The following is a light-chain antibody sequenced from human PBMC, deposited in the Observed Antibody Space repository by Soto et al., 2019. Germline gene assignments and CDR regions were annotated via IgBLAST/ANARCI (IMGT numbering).Light chain of an antibody. CDR3: QQYDSSPWT. Sequence: EIVLTQSPGTLSLSPGERATLSGRASQSVSSSFLAWYQLKPGQAPRLLIYGASSRATGIPDRFSGSGSGTDFTLTISRLEPEDFAVYYCQQYDSSPWTFGQGTKVEIK. CDR1: QSVSSSF. V-gene: IGKV3-20*01. CDR2: GAS. J-gene: IGKJ1*01.